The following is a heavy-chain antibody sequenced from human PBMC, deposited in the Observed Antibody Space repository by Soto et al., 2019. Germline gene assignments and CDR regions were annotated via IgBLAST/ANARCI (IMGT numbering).Heavy chain of an antibody. CDR1: GFTFSSYG. V-gene: IGHV3-30*18. D-gene: IGHD1-26*01. CDR2: ISYDESNK. J-gene: IGHJ5*02. Sequence: QVQLVASGGGVVQPGRSLRLSCAASGFTFSSYGMHWVRQAPGKGREWVAVISYDESNKYYADSVKGRFTISRDNTKNTLSLKMTRLTAEDTAGYSCAKRVKMGATSGYNWFDPWGQGALVTVSS. CDR3: AKRVKMGATSGYNWFDP.